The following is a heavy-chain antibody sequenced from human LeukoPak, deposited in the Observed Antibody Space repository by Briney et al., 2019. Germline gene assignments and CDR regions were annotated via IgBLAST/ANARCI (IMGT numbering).Heavy chain of an antibody. CDR3: ASGGGLKGLDY. CDR2: IYNSGIT. V-gene: IGHV4-59*08. Sequence: SETLSLTCTVSGDSISSYYWSWIRQPPGKGLEWIGYIYNSGITNYNPSLKSRVTISVDTSKNQFSLKLSSVTAADTAVYYCASGGGLKGLDYWGQGTLVTVSS. J-gene: IGHJ4*02. CDR1: GDSISSYY. D-gene: IGHD2-15*01.